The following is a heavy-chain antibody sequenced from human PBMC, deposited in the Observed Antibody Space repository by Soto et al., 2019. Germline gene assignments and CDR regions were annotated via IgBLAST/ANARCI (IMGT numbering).Heavy chain of an antibody. CDR3: ARDRGRGDLRNYYGMDV. CDR2: IYYSGST. J-gene: IGHJ6*02. Sequence: SETLSLTCAVYGGSFSGYYWSWIRQPPGKGLEWIGYIYYSGSTNYNPSLKSRVTISVDTSKNQFSLKLSSVTAADTAVYYCARDRGRGDLRNYYGMDVWGQGTTVTVSS. D-gene: IGHD3-16*01. V-gene: IGHV4-59*01. CDR1: GGSFSGYY.